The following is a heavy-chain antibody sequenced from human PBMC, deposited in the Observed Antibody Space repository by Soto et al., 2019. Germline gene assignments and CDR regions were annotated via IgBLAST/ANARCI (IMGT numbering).Heavy chain of an antibody. CDR3: ARDLQGLGYYVSRGYRDAFDI. J-gene: IGHJ3*02. V-gene: IGHV1-18*01. Sequence: ASVKVSCKASGYTFTSYGISWVRQAPGQGLERMGWISAYNGNTNYAQKLQGRVTMTTDTSTSTAYMELRSLRSDDTAVYYCARDLQGLGYYVSRGYRDAFDISGQRTMV. D-gene: IGHD3-22*01. CDR2: ISAYNGNT. CDR1: GYTFTSYG.